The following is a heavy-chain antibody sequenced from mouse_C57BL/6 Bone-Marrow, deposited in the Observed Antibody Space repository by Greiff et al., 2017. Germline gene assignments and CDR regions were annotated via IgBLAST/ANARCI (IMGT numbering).Heavy chain of an antibody. Sequence: EVTLMESGGGLVKPGGSLKLSCAASGFTFSSYAMSWVRQTPEKRLEWVATISDGGSYTYYPDNVKGRFTISRDNAKNNLYLQMSHLKSEDTAMYYCAMSLTSRIGDYWGQGTSVTVSS. CDR2: ISDGGSYT. V-gene: IGHV5-4*03. CDR1: GFTFSSYA. CDR3: AMSLTSRIGDY. J-gene: IGHJ4*01. D-gene: IGHD2-14*01.